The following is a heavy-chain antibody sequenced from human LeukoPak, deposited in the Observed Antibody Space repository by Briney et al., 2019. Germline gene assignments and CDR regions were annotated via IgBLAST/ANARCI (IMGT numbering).Heavy chain of an antibody. CDR3: AKSYYYDTTGPDAFDI. V-gene: IGHV3-21*04. Sequence: GGSLRLSCAASGFTFSSYSMNWVRQAPGKGLEWVSSISSSSSYIYYADSVKGRFTISRDNAKNSLYLQMNSLRAEDMALYYCAKSYYYDTTGPDAFDIWGQGTMVTVSS. D-gene: IGHD3-22*01. J-gene: IGHJ3*02. CDR2: ISSSSSYI. CDR1: GFTFSSYS.